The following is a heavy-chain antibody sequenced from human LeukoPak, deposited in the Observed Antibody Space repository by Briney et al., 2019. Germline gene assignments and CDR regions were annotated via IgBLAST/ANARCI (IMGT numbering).Heavy chain of an antibody. D-gene: IGHD2-2*01. V-gene: IGHV4-61*08. CDR3: ARGGGYCSSTSCPRWGYYYYGMDV. Sequence: PSETLSLTCTVSGGSISSGGYYWSWIRQPPGKGLEWIGYIYYSGSTNYNPSLKSRVTISVDTSKNQFSLKLSSVTAADTAVYYCARGGGYCSSTSCPRWGYYYYGMDVWGQGTTVTVSS. CDR1: GGSISSGGYY. CDR2: IYYSGST. J-gene: IGHJ6*02.